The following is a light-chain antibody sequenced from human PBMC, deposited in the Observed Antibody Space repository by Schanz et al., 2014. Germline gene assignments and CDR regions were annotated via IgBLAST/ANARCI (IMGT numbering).Light chain of an antibody. CDR1: SSDVGTYNY. V-gene: IGLV2-11*01. Sequence: QSALTQPRSVSGSPGQSVTISCTGTSSDVGTYNYVSWYQQHPGKAPKLMIFDVSKRPSGVSNRFSGSRSGNTASLTISGLQAEDEADYHQKVFGGGTKLTVL. J-gene: IGLJ3*02. CDR3: KV. CDR2: DVS.